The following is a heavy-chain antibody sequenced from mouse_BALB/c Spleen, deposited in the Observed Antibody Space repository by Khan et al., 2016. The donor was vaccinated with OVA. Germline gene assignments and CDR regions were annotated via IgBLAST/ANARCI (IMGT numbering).Heavy chain of an antibody. CDR3: AGGGAAYYRNDGGAMEY. Sequence: QIQLVQSGPELKKPGETVRISCKASGYTFTTAGIQWVQKMPGKGLKWIGWINTHSGVPKYAEDFKGRFAFSLEISVNTAYLQITNLKNEDMATYCCAGGGAAYYRNDGGAMEYWGQGTSVTVSS. D-gene: IGHD2-12*01. CDR1: GYTFTTAG. V-gene: IGHV9-4*02. CDR2: INTHSGVP. J-gene: IGHJ4*01.